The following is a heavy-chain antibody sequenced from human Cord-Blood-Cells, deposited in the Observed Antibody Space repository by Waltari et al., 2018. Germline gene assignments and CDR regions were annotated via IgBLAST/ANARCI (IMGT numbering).Heavy chain of an antibody. CDR1: GGSFSGYY. V-gene: IGHV4-34*01. J-gene: IGHJ5*02. Sequence: QVQLQQWGAGLLKPSETLSLTCAVYGGSFSGYYWSWIRQPPGTGLEWIGEINHSGSTNYNPSLKSRVTISVDTSKNQFSLKLSSVTAADTAVYYCARGVPGIAARPTLNWFDPWGQGTLVTVSS. CDR3: ARGVPGIAARPTLNWFDP. D-gene: IGHD6-6*01. CDR2: INHSGST.